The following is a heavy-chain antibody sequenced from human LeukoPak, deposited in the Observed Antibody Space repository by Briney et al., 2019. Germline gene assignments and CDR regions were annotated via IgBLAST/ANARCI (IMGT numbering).Heavy chain of an antibody. CDR1: GGSISSYY. CDR3: ARDAEITMVRGVPFDP. CDR2: IYTSGST. D-gene: IGHD3-10*01. V-gene: IGHV4-4*07. J-gene: IGHJ5*02. Sequence: SETLSLTCTVSGGSISSYYWSWIRQPAGKGLEWIGRIYTSGSTNYNPSLKSRVTMSVDTSKNQFSLKLSPVTAADTAVCYCARDAEITMVRGVPFDPWGQGTLVTVSS.